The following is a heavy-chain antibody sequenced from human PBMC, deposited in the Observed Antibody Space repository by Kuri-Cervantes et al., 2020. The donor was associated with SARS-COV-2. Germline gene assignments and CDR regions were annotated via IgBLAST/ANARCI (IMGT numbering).Heavy chain of an antibody. CDR3: ARSQFMVRGVIMLNHFDY. Sequence: GESLKISCAASGFTFSNAWMSWVRQAPGKGLEWVGRIKSKTDGGTTDYAAPVKCRFTISRDDSKNTLYLQMNSLKTEDTAVYYCARSQFMVRGVIMLNHFDYWGQGTLVTVSS. J-gene: IGHJ4*02. V-gene: IGHV3-15*01. D-gene: IGHD3-10*01. CDR2: IKSKTDGGTT. CDR1: GFTFSNAW.